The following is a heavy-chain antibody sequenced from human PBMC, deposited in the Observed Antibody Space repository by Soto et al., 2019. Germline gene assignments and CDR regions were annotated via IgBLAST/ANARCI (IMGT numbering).Heavy chain of an antibody. Sequence: SETLSLTCTVSGGSISSYYWSWIRQPPGKGLEWIGYIYYSGSTNYNPSLKSRVTISVDTSKNQFSLKLSSVTAADTAVYYCARQMGARVVVPAASSKTYYYMDVWGKGTTVTVSS. CDR2: IYYSGST. V-gene: IGHV4-59*08. CDR1: GGSISSYY. J-gene: IGHJ6*03. D-gene: IGHD2-2*01. CDR3: ARQMGARVVVPAASSKTYYYMDV.